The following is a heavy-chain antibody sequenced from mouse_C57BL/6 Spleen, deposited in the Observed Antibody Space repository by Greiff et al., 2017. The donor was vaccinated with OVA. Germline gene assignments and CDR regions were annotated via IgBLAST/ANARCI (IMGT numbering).Heavy chain of an antibody. J-gene: IGHJ2*01. V-gene: IGHV1-50*01. CDR2: IDPSDSYT. CDR3: ARPDPEGYFDY. CDR1: GYTFTSYW. Sequence: QVQLQQPGAELVMPGASVKLSCKASGYTFTSYWMHWVKQRPGQGLEWIGEIDPSDSYTNYNQKFKGKATLTVDTSSSTAYMQLSSLTSEDSAVYYCARPDPEGYFDYWGQGTTLTVSS.